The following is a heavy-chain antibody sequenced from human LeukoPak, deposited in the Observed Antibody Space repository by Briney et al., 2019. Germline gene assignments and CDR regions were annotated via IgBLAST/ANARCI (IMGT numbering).Heavy chain of an antibody. CDR3: ARGPLWYYFDY. CDR1: GGSISSGSYY. CDR2: IYTSGST. Sequence: PSETLSLTCTVSGGSISSGSYYWSWIRQPAGKGLEWIGRIYTSGSTNYNPSLKSRVTISVDTSKNQFSLKLSSVTAAGTAVYYCARGPLWYYFDYWGQGTLVTVSS. V-gene: IGHV4-61*02. D-gene: IGHD2-8*02. J-gene: IGHJ4*02.